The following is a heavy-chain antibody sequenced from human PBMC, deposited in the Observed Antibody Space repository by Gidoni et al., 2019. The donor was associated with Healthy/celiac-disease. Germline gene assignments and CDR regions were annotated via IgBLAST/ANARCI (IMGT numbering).Heavy chain of an antibody. Sequence: EVQLVESGGGLVQPGGSLWLSCAVSGLPFSGYWLHWVRQAPGKGLVWVSRINSDGSSTSYADSVKGRFNISRDNAKNTLYLQMNSLRAEDTAVYYCARDETAGTSYYYYGMDVWGQGTTVTVSS. J-gene: IGHJ6*02. CDR3: ARDETAGTSYYYYGMDV. D-gene: IGHD6-13*01. V-gene: IGHV3-74*01. CDR2: INSDGSST. CDR1: GLPFSGYW.